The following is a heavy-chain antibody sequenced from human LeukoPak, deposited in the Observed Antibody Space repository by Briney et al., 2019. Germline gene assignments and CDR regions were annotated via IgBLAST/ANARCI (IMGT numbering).Heavy chain of an antibody. J-gene: IGHJ2*01. CDR3: ARHWRYCSSTTCYPWYFDL. V-gene: IGHV5-51*01. CDR1: GDMFTSYW. Sequence: GESLKISCRSSGDMFTSYWIGWVRQMPGKGLEWMGIIYPGDSNIKYSPSFQGQVTISADESINTVYLQWSSLKASDTAMYYCARHWRYCSSTTCYPWYFDLWGRGTLVTVSS. D-gene: IGHD2-2*01. CDR2: IYPGDSNI.